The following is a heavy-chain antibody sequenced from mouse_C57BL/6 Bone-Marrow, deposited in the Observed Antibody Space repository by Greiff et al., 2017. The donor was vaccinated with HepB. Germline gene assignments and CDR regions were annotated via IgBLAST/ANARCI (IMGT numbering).Heavy chain of an antibody. Sequence: VQRVESGPGLVQPSQSLSITCTVSGFSLTSYGVHWVRQSPGKGLEWLGVIWSGGSTDYNAAFISRLSISKDNSKSQVFFKMNSLQADDTAIYYCAGPFAYWGQGTLVTVSA. CDR3: AGPFAY. V-gene: IGHV2-2*01. CDR2: IWSGGST. CDR1: GFSLTSYG. J-gene: IGHJ3*01.